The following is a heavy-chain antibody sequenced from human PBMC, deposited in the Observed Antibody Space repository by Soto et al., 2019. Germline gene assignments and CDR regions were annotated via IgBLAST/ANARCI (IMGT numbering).Heavy chain of an antibody. Sequence: QVQMVESGGGVVQPGESLRLSCAVSGIAVGTRGIHWVRQAPGKGLEWVAVISYDGNNKYYADSVKGRFIISRDISKNTLYLQMNSLRPEDTAVYYCAKTLGLTYFYYGMDVWGQGTTVTVSS. V-gene: IGHV3-30*18. CDR3: AKTLGLTYFYYGMDV. CDR2: ISYDGNNK. CDR1: GIAVGTRG. J-gene: IGHJ6*02. D-gene: IGHD3-16*01.